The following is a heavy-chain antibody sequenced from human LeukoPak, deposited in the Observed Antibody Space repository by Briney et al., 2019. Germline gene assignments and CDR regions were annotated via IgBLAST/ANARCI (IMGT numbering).Heavy chain of an antibody. CDR1: GGSISSSSYY. CDR2: IYYSGST. D-gene: IGHD3-10*01. V-gene: IGHV4-61*05. J-gene: IGHJ3*02. Sequence: SETLSLTCTVSGGSISSSSYYWSWIRQPPGKGLEWIGYIYYSGSTNYNPSLKSRVTISVDTSKNQFSLKLSSVTAADTAVYYCARGPILWHAFDIWGQGTMVTVSS. CDR3: ARGPILWHAFDI.